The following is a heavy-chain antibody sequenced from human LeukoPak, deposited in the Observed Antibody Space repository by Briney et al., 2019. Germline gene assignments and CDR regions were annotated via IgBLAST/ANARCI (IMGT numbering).Heavy chain of an antibody. CDR2: ISSSGSTI. J-gene: IGHJ1*01. CDR3: ATYNYYDSSGHLTQYFQH. Sequence: GGSLRLSCAASGFTFSSYEMNWVRQAPGKGLEWVSYISSSGSTIYYADSVKGRFTISRDNAKNSLYLQMNSLRAEDTAVYYYATYNYYDSSGHLTQYFQHWGQGTLVTVSS. CDR1: GFTFSSYE. V-gene: IGHV3-48*03. D-gene: IGHD3-22*01.